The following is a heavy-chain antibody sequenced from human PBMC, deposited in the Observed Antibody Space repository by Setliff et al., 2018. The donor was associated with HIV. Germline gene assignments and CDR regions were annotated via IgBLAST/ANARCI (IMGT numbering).Heavy chain of an antibody. CDR2: IFSNDEK. V-gene: IGHV2-26*01. Sequence: SGPTLVNPTETLTLTCTVSGFSLSNARMGVSWIRQSPGKALEWLAHIFSNDEKSYNISLKKRLAISKDTSKGQVVLTMTNMDPVDTATYYCARGHYDFWSGYYGGVDFDYWGQGTPVTV. D-gene: IGHD3-3*01. CDR3: ARGHYDFWSGYYGGVDFDY. CDR1: GFSLSNARMG. J-gene: IGHJ4*02.